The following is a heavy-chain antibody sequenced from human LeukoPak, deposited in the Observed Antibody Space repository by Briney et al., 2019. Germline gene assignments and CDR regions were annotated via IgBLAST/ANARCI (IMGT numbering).Heavy chain of an antibody. CDR2: ISSSSSYI. D-gene: IGHD3-10*01. V-gene: IGHV3-21*01. CDR3: ARDKGGSGRLQNALDY. Sequence: GGSLRLSCAASGFTFSSYSMNWVRQAPGKGLKWVSSISSSSSYIYYADSVKGRFTISRDNAKNSLYLQMNSLRAEDTAVYYCARDKGGSGRLQNALDYWGQGTLVTVSS. CDR1: GFTFSSYS. J-gene: IGHJ4*02.